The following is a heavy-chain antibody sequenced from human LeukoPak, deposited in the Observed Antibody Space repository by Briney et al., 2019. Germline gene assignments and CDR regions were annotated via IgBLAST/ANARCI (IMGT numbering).Heavy chain of an antibody. V-gene: IGHV3-21*01. J-gene: IGHJ4*02. CDR3: AREAGDTSAFDY. Sequence: GGSLRLSCVASGSTFSNYNMNWVRQAPGKGLEWVSFISSSRSDIYYADSVKGRFTISRDNSKNTLYLQMNSLRAEDTAVYYCAREAGDTSAFDYWGQGTLVTVSS. CDR2: ISSSRSDI. D-gene: IGHD3-10*01. CDR1: GSTFSNYN.